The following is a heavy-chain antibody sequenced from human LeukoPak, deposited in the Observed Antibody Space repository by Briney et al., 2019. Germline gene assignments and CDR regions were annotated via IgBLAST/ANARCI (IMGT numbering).Heavy chain of an antibody. D-gene: IGHD5-24*01. V-gene: IGHV3-21*01. CDR2: ISSSSSYI. J-gene: IGHJ4*02. CDR3: ARDRANRDGRLDY. Sequence: AGGSLRLSCAASGFTFSSYSMNWVRQAPGKGLEWVSSISSSSSYIYYADSVEGRFTISRDNAKNSLYLQMNSLRAEDTAVYYCARDRANRDGRLDYWGQGTLVTVSS. CDR1: GFTFSSYS.